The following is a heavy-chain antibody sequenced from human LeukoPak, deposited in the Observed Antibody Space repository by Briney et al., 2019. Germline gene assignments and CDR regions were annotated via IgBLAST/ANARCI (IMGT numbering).Heavy chain of an antibody. CDR3: ARVYTYGSPTSYLDY. V-gene: IGHV3-21*01. J-gene: IGHJ4*02. CDR2: ISSSSSYI. CDR1: GFTFSSYA. D-gene: IGHD5-18*01. Sequence: GGSLRLSCAASGFTFSSYAMHWVRQAPGKGLEWVSSISSSSSYIYYADSLKGRFTISRDNAKNSLFLQMNSLRAEDTAVYYCARVYTYGSPTSYLDYRGQGTVVTVSS.